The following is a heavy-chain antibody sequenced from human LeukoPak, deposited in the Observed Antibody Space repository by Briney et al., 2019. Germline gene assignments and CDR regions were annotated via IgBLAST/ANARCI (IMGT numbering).Heavy chain of an antibody. J-gene: IGHJ4*02. CDR1: GFTFSSYW. CDR3: ARYSGYDDEGEYFDY. Sequence: PGGSLRLSCAAPGFTFSSYWMSWVRQAPGKGLEWVANIKQDGSEKYYVDSVKGRFTISRDNAKNSLYLQMNSLRAEDTAVYYCARYSGYDDEGEYFDYWGQGTLVTVSS. CDR2: IKQDGSEK. V-gene: IGHV3-7*01. D-gene: IGHD5-12*01.